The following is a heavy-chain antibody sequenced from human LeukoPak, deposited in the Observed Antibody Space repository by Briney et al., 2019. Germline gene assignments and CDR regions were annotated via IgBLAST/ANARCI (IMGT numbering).Heavy chain of an antibody. V-gene: IGHV3-13*01. Sequence: GGSLRLSCAASGFTFSSYDMHWVRQATGKGLEWVSAIGTAGDTYYPGSVKGRFTISRENAKNSLYLQMNSLRAGDTAVYYCARGYSRGGLWYFDYWGQGTLVTVSS. CDR3: ARGYSRGGLWYFDY. CDR1: GFTFSSYD. D-gene: IGHD6-13*01. CDR2: IGTAGDT. J-gene: IGHJ4*02.